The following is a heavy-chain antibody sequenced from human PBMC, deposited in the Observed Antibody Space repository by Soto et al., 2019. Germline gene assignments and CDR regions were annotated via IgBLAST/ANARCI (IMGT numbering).Heavy chain of an antibody. CDR1: GGSFSGSY. J-gene: IGHJ4*02. CDR3: ARNHYDYVWGSYRPLGFDY. Sequence: SETLSLTGAVYGGSFSGSYWSWIRQPRGKGLEWIGEINQCGSTNYNPSLKSRVTISVDTSKNQFSLKLSSVTAADTAVYYCARNHYDYVWGSYRPLGFDYWGQGTPVTVSS. CDR2: INQCGST. V-gene: IGHV4-34*01. D-gene: IGHD3-16*02.